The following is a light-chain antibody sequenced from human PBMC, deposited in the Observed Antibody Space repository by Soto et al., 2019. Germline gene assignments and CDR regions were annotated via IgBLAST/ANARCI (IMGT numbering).Light chain of an antibody. J-gene: IGKJ1*01. CDR3: QQYYSFPT. V-gene: IGKV4-1*01. CDR1: QSVLYSSNNKNY. Sequence: DIVMTQSPDSLAVSLGERATINCKSSQSVLYSSNNKNYLAWYQQKAGQPPKLLIYWASTRESGVPDRFSGSGSGTDFTLTISSLQAEDVAVYYCQQYYSFPTFGQGTRVEIK. CDR2: WAS.